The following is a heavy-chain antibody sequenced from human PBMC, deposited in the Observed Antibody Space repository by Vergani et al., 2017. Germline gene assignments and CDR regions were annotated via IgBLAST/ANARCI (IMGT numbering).Heavy chain of an antibody. Sequence: QVQLVESGGGVVQPGGSLRLSCAASGFTFSSYGMHWVRQAPGKGLEWVAIIRYDGSNKYYADSVKGRFTISRDNSKNTLYLQMNSLRAEDTAVYYCATRPMTTVTSSYYYCMDVWGQGTTVTVSS. J-gene: IGHJ6*02. CDR3: ATRPMTTVTSSYYYCMDV. V-gene: IGHV3-30*02. D-gene: IGHD4-17*01. CDR1: GFTFSSYG. CDR2: IRYDGSNK.